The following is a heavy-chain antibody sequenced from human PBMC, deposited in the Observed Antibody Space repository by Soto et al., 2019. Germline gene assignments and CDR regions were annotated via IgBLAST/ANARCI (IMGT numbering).Heavy chain of an antibody. CDR2: IKADGSET. J-gene: IGHJ4*02. CDR3: AKGGHIDF. Sequence: ESGGGLVHSGGSLRLSCAASGFSFSTYWMSWVRQVPGTGLEWVANIKADGSETYYVDSVRGRFTISRDNAKTSLFLQLNSLRAEDTAVYYCAKGGHIDFCGQGTLVTVSS. V-gene: IGHV3-7*03. D-gene: IGHD3-16*01. CDR1: GFSFSTYW.